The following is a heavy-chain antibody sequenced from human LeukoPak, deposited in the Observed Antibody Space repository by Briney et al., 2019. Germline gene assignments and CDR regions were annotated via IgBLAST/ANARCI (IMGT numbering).Heavy chain of an antibody. CDR3: VRDGGRLNFGNGASFDY. CDR2: IYSDGSNT. V-gene: IGHV3-74*01. Sequence: GGSVRLSCAASGFTFSSYWMHWVRQAPGKGLVWVSRIYSDGSNTTYAHSVKGRFTISRDNAKNMLYLQMNSLRAEDTAMYYCVRDGGRLNFGNGASFDYWGQGTLVTVSS. J-gene: IGHJ4*02. CDR1: GFTFSSYW. D-gene: IGHD3-10*01.